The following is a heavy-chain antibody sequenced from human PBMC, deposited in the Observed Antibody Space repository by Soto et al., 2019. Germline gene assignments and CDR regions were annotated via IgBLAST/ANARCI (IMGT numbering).Heavy chain of an antibody. Sequence: VSLRLSCASYGFPFSSYAMSLVRQAPGKGLEWVSAISGSGGSTYHADSVKGRFTISRDNSKNTLYLQMNSLRAEDTAVYDCAKDEATVTTIKPPAFDYWGQGTMVTVSS. J-gene: IGHJ4*02. D-gene: IGHD4-17*01. CDR1: GFPFSSYA. CDR3: AKDEATVTTIKPPAFDY. CDR2: ISGSGGST. V-gene: IGHV3-23*01.